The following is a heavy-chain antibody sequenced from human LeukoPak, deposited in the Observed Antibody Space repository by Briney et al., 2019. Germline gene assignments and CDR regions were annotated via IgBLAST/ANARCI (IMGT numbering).Heavy chain of an antibody. Sequence: PGGSLRLSCAASGFTFSSYSMNWVRQAPGKGLEWVSSISSSSYIYYADSVKGRFTISRDNAKNSLYLQMNSLRAEDTAVYYCARGQWLSGFDYWGQGTLVTVSS. CDR3: ARGQWLSGFDY. V-gene: IGHV3-21*01. D-gene: IGHD6-19*01. J-gene: IGHJ4*02. CDR1: GFTFSSYS. CDR2: ISSSSYI.